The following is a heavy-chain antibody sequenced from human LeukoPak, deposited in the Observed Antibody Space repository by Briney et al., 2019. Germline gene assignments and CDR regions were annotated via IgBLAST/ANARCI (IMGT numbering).Heavy chain of an antibody. V-gene: IGHV4-59*08. CDR2: IYYSGST. D-gene: IGHD5-24*01. J-gene: IGHJ6*02. CDR1: GGSISSNY. Sequence: SETLSLTCTVSGGSISSNYWNWIRQPPGKGLEWIGYIYYSGSTNYNPSLKSRVTISVDTSKNQFSLKLSSVTAADTAVYYCARGGYNRYYYGMDVWGQGTTVTVSS. CDR3: ARGGYNRYYYGMDV.